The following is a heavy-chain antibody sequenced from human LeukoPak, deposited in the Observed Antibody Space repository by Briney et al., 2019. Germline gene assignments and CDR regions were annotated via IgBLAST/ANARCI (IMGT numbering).Heavy chain of an antibody. Sequence: SQTLSLTCTVSGGSISSGDYYWSWIRQPPGKGLEWIGYIYYSGSTYYNPSLKSRVTISVDTSKNQFSPKLSFVTAADTAVYYCAGFEVPAAPVDYWGQGTLVTVSS. CDR1: GGSISSGDYY. D-gene: IGHD2-2*01. CDR3: AGFEVPAAPVDY. CDR2: IYYSGST. J-gene: IGHJ4*02. V-gene: IGHV4-30-4*08.